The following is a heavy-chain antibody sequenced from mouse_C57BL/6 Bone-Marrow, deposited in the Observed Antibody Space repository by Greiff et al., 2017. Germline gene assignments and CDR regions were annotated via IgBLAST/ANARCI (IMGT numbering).Heavy chain of an antibody. V-gene: IGHV10-1*01. CDR1: GFSFNTYA. J-gene: IGHJ2*01. Sequence: EVQRVESGGGLVQPKGSLTLSCAASGFSFNTYAMNWVRQAPGKGLEWVARIRSKSNNYATYYADSVKDRFTISRDDSESMLYLQMNNLKTEDTAMYYCVRSFLLLDYWGQGTTLTVSS. CDR2: IRSKSNNYAT. D-gene: IGHD2-1*01. CDR3: VRSFLLLDY.